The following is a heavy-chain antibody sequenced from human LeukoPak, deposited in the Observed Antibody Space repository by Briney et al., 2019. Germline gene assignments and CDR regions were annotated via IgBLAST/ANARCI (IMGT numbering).Heavy chain of an antibody. CDR3: AKDPRRYSRTGGYFDY. V-gene: IGHV3-23*01. Sequence: GGSLRLSCAASGFTFSSYGMSWVRQAPGKGLEWVSAISGSGGSTYYADSVKGRFTISRDNSKNTLYLQMNSLRAEDTAVYYCAKDPRRYSRTGGYFDYWGQGTLVTVSS. CDR1: GFTFSSYG. J-gene: IGHJ4*02. CDR2: ISGSGGST. D-gene: IGHD6-13*01.